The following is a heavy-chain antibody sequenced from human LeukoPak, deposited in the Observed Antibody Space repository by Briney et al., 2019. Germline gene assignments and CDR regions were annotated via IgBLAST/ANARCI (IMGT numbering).Heavy chain of an antibody. V-gene: IGHV3-21*04. J-gene: IGHJ4*02. CDR1: RFTFSSYS. CDR2: ISSSGSYI. Sequence: SGGSLRLSCAASRFTFSSYSMNWVRQAPGKGLEWVSSISSSGSYIYYADSVKGRFTISRDNAKNSLYLQMNSLRAEDTAVYYCARDSSMLRGPLVIYYFDFWGQGTLVTVSS. CDR3: ARDSSMLRGPLVIYYFDF. D-gene: IGHD3-10*01.